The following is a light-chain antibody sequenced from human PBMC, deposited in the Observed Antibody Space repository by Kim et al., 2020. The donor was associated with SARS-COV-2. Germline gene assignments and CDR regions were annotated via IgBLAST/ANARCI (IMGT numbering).Light chain of an antibody. J-gene: IGLJ2*01. V-gene: IGLV2-23*02. CDR1: SSDVGNYNL. Sequence: LTQPASVSGSPGQSITISCTGTSSDVGNYNLVSWYQQHPGKAPKLMIYDVNKRPSGVSNRFSGSKSGNTASLTISGLQAEDEADYYCCSYAGSSNVV. CDR2: DVN. CDR3: CSYAGSSNVV.